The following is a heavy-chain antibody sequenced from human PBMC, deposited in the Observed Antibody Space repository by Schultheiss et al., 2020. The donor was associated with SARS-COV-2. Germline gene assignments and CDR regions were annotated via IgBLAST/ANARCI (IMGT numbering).Heavy chain of an antibody. CDR1: GGSISSYY. J-gene: IGHJ4*02. V-gene: IGHV4-59*05. D-gene: IGHD6-13*01. CDR2: IYYSGST. CDR3: ARHVREVIAAADYFDY. Sequence: SETLSLTCTVSGGSISSYYWTWIRQPAGKGLEWIGSIYYSGSTYYNPSLKSRVTISVDTSKNQFSLKLSSVTAADTAVYYCARHVREVIAAADYFDYWGQAALGPISS.